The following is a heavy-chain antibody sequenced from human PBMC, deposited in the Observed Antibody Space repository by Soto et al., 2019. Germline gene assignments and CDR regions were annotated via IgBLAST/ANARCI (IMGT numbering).Heavy chain of an antibody. V-gene: IGHV4-31*03. J-gene: IGHJ4*02. CDR1: GGSISSGGYY. CDR3: ARGITIFGVVMSSGYYFDY. D-gene: IGHD3-3*01. CDR2: IYYSGST. Sequence: QLLESGPGLVKPSQTLSLTCTVSGGSISSGGYYWSWIRQHPGKGLEWIGYIYYSGSTYYNPSLKSRVTISVDTSKNQFSLKLSSVTAADTAVYYCARGITIFGVVMSSGYYFDYWGQGTLVTVSS.